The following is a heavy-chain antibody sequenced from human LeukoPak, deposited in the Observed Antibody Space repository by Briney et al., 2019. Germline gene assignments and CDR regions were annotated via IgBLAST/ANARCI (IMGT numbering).Heavy chain of an antibody. J-gene: IGHJ4*02. Sequence: HPGGSLRLSCAASGFTCSSYWMSWVRQAPGKGLEWVANIEQDGSEKYYVDSVKGRFTISRDNAKNSLYLQMNSLRAEDTALYYCARDPGSYSSGRGPFDYWGQGTLVTVSS. CDR1: GFTCSSYW. CDR2: IEQDGSEK. CDR3: ARDPGSYSSGRGPFDY. D-gene: IGHD6-19*01. V-gene: IGHV3-7*03.